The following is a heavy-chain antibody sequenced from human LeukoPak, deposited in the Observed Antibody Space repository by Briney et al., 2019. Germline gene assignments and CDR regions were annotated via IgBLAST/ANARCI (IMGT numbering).Heavy chain of an antibody. V-gene: IGHV2-70*11. CDR2: IDWDDDK. J-gene: IGHJ6*02. CDR1: GFSLSTSGMC. Sequence: SGPALVKPTQTLTLTCTFSGFSLSTSGMCVSWIRQPPGKALEWLARIDWDDDKYYSTSLKTRLTISKDTPKNQVVLTMTNMDPVDTATYYCARIVYYYDSSDYYGMDVWGQGTTVTVSS. D-gene: IGHD3-22*01. CDR3: ARIVYYYDSSDYYGMDV.